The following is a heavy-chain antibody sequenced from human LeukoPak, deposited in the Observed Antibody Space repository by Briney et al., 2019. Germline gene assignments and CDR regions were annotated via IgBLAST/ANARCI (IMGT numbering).Heavy chain of an antibody. CDR3: ARVRPGSSGSYYRTS. J-gene: IGHJ4*02. CDR1: GFPFSDFH. Sequence: GGSLRLSCVGAGFPFSDFHISWIRQAPGKGLEWVSYITSGGGFKYYADSVKGRFSISRDDSKNSVFLQMNSLRVEDTAVYYCARVRPGSSGSYYRTSWGQGTLVTVSS. CDR2: ITSGGGFK. V-gene: IGHV3-11*04. D-gene: IGHD3-22*01.